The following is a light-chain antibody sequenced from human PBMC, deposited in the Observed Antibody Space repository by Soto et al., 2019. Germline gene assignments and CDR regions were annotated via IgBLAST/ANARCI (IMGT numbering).Light chain of an antibody. CDR3: SSYTSSSTLVV. V-gene: IGLV2-14*01. CDR2: EVS. J-gene: IGLJ2*01. Sequence: QSALTQPASVSGSPGQSITISCTGTSSDVGGYNYVSWYQQHPGKAPKLMIYEVSNRPSGVSNRFSGSKSCNTASLTISGLQAEDEADDYCSSYTSSSTLVVFGGGTKLTV. CDR1: SSDVGGYNY.